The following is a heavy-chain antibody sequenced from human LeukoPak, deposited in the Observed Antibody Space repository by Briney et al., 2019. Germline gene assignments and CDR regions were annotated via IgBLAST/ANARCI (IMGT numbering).Heavy chain of an antibody. CDR3: ARYVSSGLDY. CDR1: GGSMRSYY. V-gene: IGHV4-59*01. J-gene: IGHJ4*02. CDR2: IYYSGST. Sequence: PSETLSLTCTVSGGSMRSYYWVWIRQPPGKGLEWIGYIYYSGSTDYNPSLKSRVTISVDTSKNQFSLELSSVTAADTAVYYCARYVSSGLDYWGQETLVTVSS. D-gene: IGHD3-22*01.